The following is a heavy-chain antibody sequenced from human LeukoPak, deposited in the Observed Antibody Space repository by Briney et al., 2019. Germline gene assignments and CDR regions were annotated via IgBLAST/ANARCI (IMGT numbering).Heavy chain of an antibody. CDR1: GGSISSYY. J-gene: IGHJ4*02. Sequence: SETLSLTCTVSGGSISSYYWSWIRQPAGKGLEWIGRIYTSGSTNYNPSLKSRVTMSVDTSKNQFFLKLSSVTAADTAVYYCVLSYPGSNYFDYWGQGTLVTVSS. CDR3: VLSYPGSNYFDY. CDR2: IYTSGST. V-gene: IGHV4-4*07.